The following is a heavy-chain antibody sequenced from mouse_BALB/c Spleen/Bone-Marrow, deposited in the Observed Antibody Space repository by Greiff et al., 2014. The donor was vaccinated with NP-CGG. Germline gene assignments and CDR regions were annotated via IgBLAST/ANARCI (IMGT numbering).Heavy chain of an antibody. CDR1: GFTFSSFG. V-gene: IGHV5-17*02. CDR3: ARKGAMITHYYAMDY. J-gene: IGHJ4*01. D-gene: IGHD2-4*01. CDR2: ISNGSSTI. Sequence: DVQLVESGGGLEQPGGSRKLSCAASGFTFSSFGMHWVRQAPEKGLEWVAYISNGSSTIYYADTVKGRFTISRDNPKNTLFLQMTSLRSEDTAMYYCARKGAMITHYYAMDYWGQGTSVTVSS.